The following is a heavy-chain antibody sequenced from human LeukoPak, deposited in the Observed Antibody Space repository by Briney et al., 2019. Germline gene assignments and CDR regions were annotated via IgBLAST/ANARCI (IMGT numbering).Heavy chain of an antibody. Sequence: ASVKVSCKASGYTFTSSGISWVRQDPGQGLEWLGGISTYNGNTDYAQKFQGRVTMTSDTSTSTAYMELRSLRSDDTAVYHCATWSGPGWAFDIWGQGTMVTVSS. CDR3: ATWSGPGWAFDI. V-gene: IGHV1-18*01. D-gene: IGHD3-10*01. J-gene: IGHJ3*02. CDR2: ISTYNGNT. CDR1: GYTFTSSG.